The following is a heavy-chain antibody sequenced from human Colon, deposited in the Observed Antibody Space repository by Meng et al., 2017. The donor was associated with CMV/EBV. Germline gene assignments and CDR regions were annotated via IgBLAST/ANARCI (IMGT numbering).Heavy chain of an antibody. J-gene: IGHJ5*02. CDR1: GYSFTNSH. CDR2: IHTNSGNP. V-gene: IGHV7-4-1*02. CDR3: ATSLGAGA. Sequence: VTVSCNASGYSFTNSHMHWVRPAPRQGLEWMGWIHTNSGNPAYAQSLSGRFAFSLDTSVSTAYLQISGVKAEDTAIYYCATSLGAGAWGQGTLVTVSS. D-gene: IGHD3-16*01.